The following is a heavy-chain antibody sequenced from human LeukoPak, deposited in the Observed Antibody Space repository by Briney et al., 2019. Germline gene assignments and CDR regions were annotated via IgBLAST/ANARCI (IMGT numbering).Heavy chain of an antibody. J-gene: IGHJ5*02. Sequence: PSETLSLTCTVSGGSISSSSYYWGWIRQPPGKGLEWIGSIYYSGSTYYNPSLKSRVTISVDTSKNQFSLKLSSVTAADTAVYYCARQGRSWYYLPDNWFDPWGQGTLVTVSS. CDR2: IYYSGST. V-gene: IGHV4-39*01. D-gene: IGHD6-13*01. CDR1: GGSISSSSYY. CDR3: ARQGRSWYYLPDNWFDP.